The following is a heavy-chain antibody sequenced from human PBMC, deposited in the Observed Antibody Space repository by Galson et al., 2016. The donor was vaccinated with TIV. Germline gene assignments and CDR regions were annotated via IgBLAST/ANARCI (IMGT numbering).Heavy chain of an antibody. CDR2: INPVFGIP. Sequence: SVKVSCKASGGTFSSYGISWVRQAPGQGLEWMGGINPVFGIPNYAQKFQGRVTITADESTSTAYMELTSLRSEDTAVYYCARGKERVINYYYYMDVWGKGTTITVSS. D-gene: IGHD3-3*01. V-gene: IGHV1-69*13. CDR1: GGTFSSYG. J-gene: IGHJ6*03. CDR3: ARGKERVINYYYYMDV.